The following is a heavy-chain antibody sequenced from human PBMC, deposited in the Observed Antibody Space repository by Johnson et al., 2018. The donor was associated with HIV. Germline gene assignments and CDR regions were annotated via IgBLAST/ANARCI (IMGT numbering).Heavy chain of an antibody. D-gene: IGHD1-1*01. Sequence: QMLLVESGGGLVKPGGSLRLSCAASGFTFSDYYMSWIRQAPGKGLEWVSYISSSGSTIYYADSVKGRFTISRDNAKNSLYLQMNSLRAEDTAVYYCARERNDGTHAAFDIWGQGTMVTVSS. J-gene: IGHJ3*02. CDR3: ARERNDGTHAAFDI. V-gene: IGHV3-11*04. CDR1: GFTFSDYY. CDR2: ISSSGSTI.